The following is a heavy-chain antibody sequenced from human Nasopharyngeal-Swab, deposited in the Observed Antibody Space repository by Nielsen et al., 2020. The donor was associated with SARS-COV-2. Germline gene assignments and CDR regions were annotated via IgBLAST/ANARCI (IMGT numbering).Heavy chain of an antibody. V-gene: IGHV3-64D*09. CDR3: VRGTTH. CDR2: IETNGEKT. J-gene: IGHJ4*02. D-gene: IGHD4-11*01. Sequence: WIRQPPGKGPEYVLAIETNGEKTYYADSVKGRFIISRDDSKNTFSLQMSSLRIEDTAIYYCVRGTTHWGRGALVTVSS.